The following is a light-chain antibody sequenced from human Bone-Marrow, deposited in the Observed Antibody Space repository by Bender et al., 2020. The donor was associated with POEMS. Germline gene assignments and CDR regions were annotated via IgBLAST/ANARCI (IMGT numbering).Light chain of an antibody. V-gene: IGLV3-21*02. J-gene: IGLJ3*02. CDR1: NIGSKS. CDR3: QVWDTSSDQVL. Sequence: SYVLTQPPSVSVAPGQTARITCGGNNIGSKSVHWYQQRPGQAPILVVYDDTDRPSGIPERFSGSISVNTATLTISRVEAGDEADYYCQVWDTSSDQVLFGGGTRVTVL. CDR2: DDT.